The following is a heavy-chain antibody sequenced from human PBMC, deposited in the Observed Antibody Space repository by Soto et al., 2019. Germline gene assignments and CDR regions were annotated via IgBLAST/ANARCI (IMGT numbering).Heavy chain of an antibody. CDR3: ARCLLGVGDPFDI. CDR2: LSDSGSVT. V-gene: IGHV3-11*01. J-gene: IGHJ3*02. D-gene: IGHD2-15*01. CDR1: GFTFSNYY. Sequence: QVQLVDSGGVLVKPGGSLRLSCAASGFTFSNYYMTWIRHAPGKGLEWISYLSDSGSVTYYADSVQGRFSISRDNVKNPLFLEMNDLRVDDTAVYYCARCLLGVGDPFDIWGQGTMVTVSS.